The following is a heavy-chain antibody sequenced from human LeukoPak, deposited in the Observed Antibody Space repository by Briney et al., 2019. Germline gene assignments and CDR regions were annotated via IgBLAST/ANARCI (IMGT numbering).Heavy chain of an antibody. V-gene: IGHV3-48*04. J-gene: IGHJ4*02. CDR2: ISSSSITT. D-gene: IGHD3-3*01. CDR3: ASEYDFWSGYYERQYYFDY. Sequence: PGGALRLSCAASGFTYSSYNMNWVRQAPGKVLEWVSYISSSSITTHYADSVKGRFTISRDNAKNSLHLQMNSLRAEDTAVYYCASEYDFWSGYYERQYYFDYWGQGTLVTVSS. CDR1: GFTYSSYN.